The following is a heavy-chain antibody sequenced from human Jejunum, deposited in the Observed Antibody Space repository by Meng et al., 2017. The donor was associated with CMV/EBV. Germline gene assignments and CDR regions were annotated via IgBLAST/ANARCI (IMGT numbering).Heavy chain of an antibody. CDR1: SYS. D-gene: IGHD6-6*01. CDR3: ASWYSSSSPYYYGMDV. Sequence: SYSMYWVRQTPGKELECVSSISRRSSYIYYADSMKGRFTTSRDNAKNSLYLQMNSLRAEDTAVYYCASWYSSSSPYYYGMDVWGQGTTVTVSS. V-gene: IGHV3-21*01. CDR2: ISRRSSYI. J-gene: IGHJ6*02.